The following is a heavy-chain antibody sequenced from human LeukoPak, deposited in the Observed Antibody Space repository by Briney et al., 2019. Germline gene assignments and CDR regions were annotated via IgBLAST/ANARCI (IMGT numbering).Heavy chain of an antibody. Sequence: GRSLRLSCAASGFTFSSYGMHWVRQAPGKGLEWVAVIWYDGSNKYYADSVKGRFTISRDNSKTTLYLQMNSLRAEDTAVYYCAKDYGDLTEFDDAFDIWGQGTMVTVSS. CDR3: AKDYGDLTEFDDAFDI. J-gene: IGHJ3*02. D-gene: IGHD4-17*01. CDR1: GFTFSSYG. CDR2: IWYDGSNK. V-gene: IGHV3-33*06.